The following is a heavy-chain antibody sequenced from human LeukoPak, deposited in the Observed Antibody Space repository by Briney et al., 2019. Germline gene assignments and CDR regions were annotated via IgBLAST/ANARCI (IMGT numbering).Heavy chain of an antibody. V-gene: IGHV3-33*01. CDR2: IWYDGSNK. D-gene: IGHD2-2*01. CDR3: AVHCSSSSCPPDY. J-gene: IGHJ4*02. Sequence: GGSLRVSCAASGFTFSNYGMHWVRQAPGKGLEWVAVIWYDGSNKYYADSVKGRFTISRDNSKNTLYLQMNSLRAEDTAVYYCAVHCSSSSCPPDYWGQGTLVTVSS. CDR1: GFTFSNYG.